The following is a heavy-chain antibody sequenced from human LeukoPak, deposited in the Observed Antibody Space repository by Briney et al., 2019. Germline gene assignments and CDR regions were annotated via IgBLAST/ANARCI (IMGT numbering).Heavy chain of an antibody. CDR3: ARSLVGYDPNFDY. CDR1: GYTFTGYY. D-gene: IGHD5-12*01. Sequence: AASVKVSCKASGYTFTGYYMHWVRQAPGQGLEWMGWINPNSGGTNYAQKFQGRVTMTRDTSISTAYMELSRLRSDDTAVYYCARSLVGYDPNFDYWGQGTLVTVSS. J-gene: IGHJ4*02. CDR2: INPNSGGT. V-gene: IGHV1-2*02.